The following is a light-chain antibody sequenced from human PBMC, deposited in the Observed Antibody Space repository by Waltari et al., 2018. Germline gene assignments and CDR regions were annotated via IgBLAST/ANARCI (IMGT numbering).Light chain of an antibody. J-gene: IGLJ3*02. CDR2: KAN. V-gene: IGLV8-61*02. CDR3: ALYMGSGIWV. CDR1: SGSLSTTSY. Sequence: QTVVTQEPSLSVSPGGTVTLTCALSSGSLSTTSYATLYQQTPGQAPRTPVYKANARSSWVPDCFSGSILGNTAALTITGAQADDESDYYCALYMGSGIWVFGGGTRLTVL.